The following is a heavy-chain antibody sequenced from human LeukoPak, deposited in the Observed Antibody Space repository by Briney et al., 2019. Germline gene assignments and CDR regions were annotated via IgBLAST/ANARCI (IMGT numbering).Heavy chain of an antibody. J-gene: IGHJ6*02. V-gene: IGHV1-46*01. CDR2: INPSGGST. CDR3: ARDLIAGYCSSTSCYSVRGGGSVDGMDV. D-gene: IGHD2-2*01. CDR1: GYTFTSYY. Sequence: ASVKVSCKASGYTFTSYYMHWVRQAPGQGLEWMGIINPSGGSTSYAQKFQGRVTMTRDTSTSTVYMELSSLRSEDTAVYYCARDLIAGYCSSTSCYSVRGGGSVDGMDVWGQGTTVTVSS.